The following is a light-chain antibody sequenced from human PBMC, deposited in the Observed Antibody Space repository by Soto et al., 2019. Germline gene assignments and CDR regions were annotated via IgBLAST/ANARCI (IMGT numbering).Light chain of an antibody. V-gene: IGKV3-11*01. Sequence: EIVLTQSPATLSLSPGERATLSCRASQSVGSYLAWYQQKPGQAPRLLIYDASNRATGIPARFSGSGSGTDFTLTISSLEPEDLAVYYCQQRSNWPAITFGQGTRLEIK. CDR2: DAS. CDR1: QSVGSY. CDR3: QQRSNWPAIT. J-gene: IGKJ5*01.